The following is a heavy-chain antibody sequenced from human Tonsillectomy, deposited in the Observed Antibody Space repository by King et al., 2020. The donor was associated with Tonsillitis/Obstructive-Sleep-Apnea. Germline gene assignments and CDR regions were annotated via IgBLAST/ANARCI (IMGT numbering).Heavy chain of an antibody. V-gene: IGHV1-46*04. D-gene: IGHD1-1*01. CDR3: ARWETVTSAFDI. J-gene: IGHJ3*02. CDR2: INPSGGST. CDR1: GDTFTSYY. Sequence: QLVQSGAEVKKPGASVKVSCKASGDTFTSYYMHWVRQAPGQGLDGMGIINPSGGSTSYAQTLQGRGTMTRDTSTSTVYMELSSLRSEDTAVYYCARWETVTSAFDIWGQGTMVTVSS.